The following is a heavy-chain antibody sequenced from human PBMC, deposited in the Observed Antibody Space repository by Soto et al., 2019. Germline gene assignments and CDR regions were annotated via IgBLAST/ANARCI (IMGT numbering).Heavy chain of an antibody. Sequence: GGSLRLSCAASGFTFSSYWMYWVRQAPGKGLVWVSRINSDGSSTNYADSVKGRFTISRDNAKSMLYLQMNSLRAEDTAVYYCVRTGDTMSPLYYFDYWGQGTLVTVSS. J-gene: IGHJ4*02. CDR2: INSDGSST. CDR3: VRTGDTMSPLYYFDY. CDR1: GFTFSSYW. V-gene: IGHV3-74*01. D-gene: IGHD3-22*01.